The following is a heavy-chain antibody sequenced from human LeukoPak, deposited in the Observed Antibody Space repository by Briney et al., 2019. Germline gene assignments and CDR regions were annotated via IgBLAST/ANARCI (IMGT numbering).Heavy chain of an antibody. CDR3: ARDLEGIAVALDAFDI. Sequence: GGSLRLSCAASGFTFSSYAMSWVRQAPGKGLEWVSAISGSGGSTYYADSVKGRFTISRDNAKNSLYLQMNSLRAEDTAVYYCARDLEGIAVALDAFDIWGQGTMVTVSS. CDR1: GFTFSSYA. D-gene: IGHD6-19*01. J-gene: IGHJ3*02. V-gene: IGHV3-23*01. CDR2: ISGSGGST.